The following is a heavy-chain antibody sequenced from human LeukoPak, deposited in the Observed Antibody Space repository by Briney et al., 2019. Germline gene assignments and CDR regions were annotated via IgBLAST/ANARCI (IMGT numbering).Heavy chain of an antibody. CDR2: IYYSGST. V-gene: IGHV4-39*01. D-gene: IGHD2-8*01. Sequence: SETLSLTCTVSGGSISSSSYYWGWIRQPPGKGLEWIGSIYYSGSTYYNPSLKSRVTISVDTSKNQFSLKLSSVTAANTAVYYCARRRFVRGPDVVNPFDYWGQGTLVTVSS. CDR3: ARRRFVRGPDVVNPFDY. J-gene: IGHJ4*02. CDR1: GGSISSSSYY.